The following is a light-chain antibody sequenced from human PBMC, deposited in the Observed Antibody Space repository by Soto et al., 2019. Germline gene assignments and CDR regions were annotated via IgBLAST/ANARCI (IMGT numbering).Light chain of an antibody. Sequence: QSALTQPASVSGSPGQSITISCTGTSSDVGGYNYVSWYQQHPGKAPKLMIYEVRNRPSGVSNRFSGSKSANTASLTISGLQAEDEADYYCSSYTGGNPSYVFGTGTKLTVL. J-gene: IGLJ1*01. V-gene: IGLV2-14*01. CDR2: EVR. CDR1: SSDVGGYNY. CDR3: SSYTGGNPSYV.